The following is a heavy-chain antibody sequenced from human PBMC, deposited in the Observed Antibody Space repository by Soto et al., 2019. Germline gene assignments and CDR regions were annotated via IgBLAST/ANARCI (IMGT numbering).Heavy chain of an antibody. CDR3: ARDLGYYDSSGYFDY. CDR2: ISSSGSII. CDR1: AFTFSDYY. J-gene: IGHJ4*02. V-gene: IGHV3-11*01. D-gene: IGHD3-22*01. Sequence: GGSLRLSCAASAFTFSDYYMSWIRQAPGKGLEWVSYISSSGSIIYYADSVKGRFTISRDNAKNSLYLQMNSLRAEDTAVYYCARDLGYYDSSGYFDYWGQGTRVTVSS.